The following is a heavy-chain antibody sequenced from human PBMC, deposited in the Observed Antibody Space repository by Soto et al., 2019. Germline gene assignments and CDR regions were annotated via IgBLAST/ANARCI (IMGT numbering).Heavy chain of an antibody. Sequence: GASVTFSFKASGYTFTSSYMNWLRHAAGQGLEWMGIINPSGGSTSYAQKFQGRVTMTRDTSTSTVYMELSSLRSEDTAVYYCAVGYCSSTSCYGAGDYWGQVSLVIVSS. CDR1: GYTFTSSY. CDR3: AVGYCSSTSCYGAGDY. V-gene: IGHV1-46*01. CDR2: INPSGGST. J-gene: IGHJ4*02. D-gene: IGHD2-2*01.